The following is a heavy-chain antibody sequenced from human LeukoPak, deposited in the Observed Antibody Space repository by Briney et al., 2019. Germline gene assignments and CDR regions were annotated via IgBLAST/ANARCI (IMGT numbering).Heavy chain of an antibody. CDR3: AKARGWAPYFDY. D-gene: IGHD6-19*01. CDR2: ISSSGSTI. Sequence: PGGSLRLSCAASGFTFSDYGMSWIRQAPGKGLEWVSYISSSGSTIYYADSVKGRFTISRDNSKNTLFLQMNSLGAEDTAIYYCAKARGWAPYFDYWGQGTLVTVSS. J-gene: IGHJ4*02. V-gene: IGHV3-11*01. CDR1: GFTFSDYG.